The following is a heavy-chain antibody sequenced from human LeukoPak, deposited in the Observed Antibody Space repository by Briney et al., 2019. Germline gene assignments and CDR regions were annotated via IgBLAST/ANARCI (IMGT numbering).Heavy chain of an antibody. J-gene: IGHJ6*02. Sequence: PRGSLRLSCAASGFTFSNAWMSWVRQAPGKGLEWVSVIYGGVTTYYADSVKGRFTISRDNSKNTLYLQMNSLRAEDTAVYYCARDRRGYYGYGMDVWGQGTTVTVSS. CDR3: ARDRRGYYGYGMDV. D-gene: IGHD3-10*01. CDR1: GFTFSNAW. CDR2: IYGGVTT. V-gene: IGHV3-53*01.